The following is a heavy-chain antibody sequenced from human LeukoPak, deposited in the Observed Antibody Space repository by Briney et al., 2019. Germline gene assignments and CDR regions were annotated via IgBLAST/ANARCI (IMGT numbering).Heavy chain of an antibody. J-gene: IGHJ4*02. V-gene: IGHV3-30-3*01. CDR3: ARGGDLGYCSGGCCYSVDY. Sequence: GRSLRLSCAASGFTFSSYAMHWVRKAPGKGLGLVAVISFDGSIKFYAASVKGRFTISRDNSKNTLYLQMNSLRAEDTAVNYCARGGDLGYCSGGCCYSVDYWGQGTLVTVSS. CDR1: GFTFSSYA. D-gene: IGHD2-15*01. CDR2: ISFDGSIK.